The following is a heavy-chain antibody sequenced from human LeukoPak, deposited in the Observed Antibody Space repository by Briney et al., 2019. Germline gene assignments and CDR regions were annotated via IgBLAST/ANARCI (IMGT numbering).Heavy chain of an antibody. CDR2: IKQDGREK. CDR1: GFTFSSYW. CDR3: ARDAWKDRYFDY. D-gene: IGHD1-1*01. Sequence: GGSLRLSCAASGFTFSSYWMGWVRQAPGKGLEWVANIKQDGREKYYVDSVKGRFTISRDDAKNSLYLQINSLRAEDTAVYYCARDAWKDRYFDYWGQGTLVTVSS. V-gene: IGHV3-7*01. J-gene: IGHJ4*02.